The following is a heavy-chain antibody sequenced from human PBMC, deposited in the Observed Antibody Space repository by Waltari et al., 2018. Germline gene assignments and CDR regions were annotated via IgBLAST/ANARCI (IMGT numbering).Heavy chain of an antibody. D-gene: IGHD3-22*01. V-gene: IGHV1-18*01. CDR2: ISADNGNT. CDR3: ARVAAFYDSSTFYDAFVV. Sequence: QVQLVQSGAEVKKPGASLKVSCKASGYTFRTYGITWVRQAPGQELEWMGWISADNGNTNYAQNFQGRVTMTSDTSTSTVYMDVRSLKSDDTGVYYCARVAAFYDSSTFYDAFVVWGQGTMVSVSS. J-gene: IGHJ3*01. CDR1: GYTFRTYG.